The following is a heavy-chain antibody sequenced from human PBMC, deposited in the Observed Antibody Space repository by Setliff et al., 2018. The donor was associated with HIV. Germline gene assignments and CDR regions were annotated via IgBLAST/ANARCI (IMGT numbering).Heavy chain of an antibody. D-gene: IGHD5-12*01. V-gene: IGHV7-4-1*02. CDR1: AFTFNIYA. J-gene: IGHJ3*02. CDR2: IDANTGIP. CDR3: AVDRHAFDI. Sequence: ASVKVSCKASAFTFNIYAIHWVRQAPGQGLEWMGYIDANTGIPTYAQALSGRFVFSLDTSVTTAYLQISSLNPDDGAVYYCAVDRHAFDIWGQGTVVTVSS.